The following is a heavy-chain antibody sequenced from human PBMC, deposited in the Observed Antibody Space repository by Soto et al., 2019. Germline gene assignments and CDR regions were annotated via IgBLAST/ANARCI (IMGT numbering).Heavy chain of an antibody. V-gene: IGHV3-9*01. CDR2: ISWNSGSI. J-gene: IGHJ4*02. CDR1: GFTFEDYA. Sequence: EVQLVESGGGWEQPGRSLRLSCAASGFTFEDYALQWVRQAPGKGLEWVSGISWNSGSIGYADSVKGRFTISRDNVKKSVYLQMNSLREEDTALYYCARGRTGTTRAGFDYWGQGALVTVSS. CDR3: ARGRTGTTRAGFDY. D-gene: IGHD1-7*01.